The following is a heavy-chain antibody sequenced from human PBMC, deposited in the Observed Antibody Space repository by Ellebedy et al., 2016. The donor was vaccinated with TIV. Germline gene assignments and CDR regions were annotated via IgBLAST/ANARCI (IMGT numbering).Heavy chain of an antibody. Sequence: AASVKVSCKASGYTFSRYYLHWVRQAPGQGLEWMGIIDPSSGSTIYKDKFQGRLTVTTDTSTTTIFMDLSSLTSDDTAVYYCAAGMGSGKGRSVDIWGQGTMVIVS. V-gene: IGHV1-46*01. CDR3: AAGMGSGKGRSVDI. J-gene: IGHJ3*02. CDR2: IDPSSGST. D-gene: IGHD3-10*01. CDR1: GYTFSRYY.